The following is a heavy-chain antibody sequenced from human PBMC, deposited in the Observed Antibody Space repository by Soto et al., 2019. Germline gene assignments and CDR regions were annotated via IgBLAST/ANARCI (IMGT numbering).Heavy chain of an antibody. CDR3: ARGRAVAGTQLDWFDP. CDR1: GGSISSDY. V-gene: IGHV4-59*01. Sequence: SETLSLTCTVSGGSISSDYWSWIRQPPGKGLEWIGYIYYSGSTNYSPSLKSRVTISVDTSKNQFSLELSSLRSEDTAVYYCARGRAVAGTQLDWFDPWGQGTLVTVSS. CDR2: IYYSGST. J-gene: IGHJ5*02. D-gene: IGHD6-19*01.